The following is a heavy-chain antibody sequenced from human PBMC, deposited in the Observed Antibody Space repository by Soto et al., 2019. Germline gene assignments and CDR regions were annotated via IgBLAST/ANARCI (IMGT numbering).Heavy chain of an antibody. V-gene: IGHV3-15*07. CDR3: ASYGDSSGVRRYDC. J-gene: IGHJ4*02. CDR2: IKSKAHGGTT. D-gene: IGHD3-22*01. Sequence: EVQLEESGGGLIKPGESLTLSCAASDFILSDAWMKWVRQAPGKGLEWVGRIKSKAHGGTTEYAAPLKGRFTILRDESKNTLYLQMNSPQTEDTAMYYFASYGDSSGVRRYDCWRQRELVTVSS. CDR1: DFILSDAW.